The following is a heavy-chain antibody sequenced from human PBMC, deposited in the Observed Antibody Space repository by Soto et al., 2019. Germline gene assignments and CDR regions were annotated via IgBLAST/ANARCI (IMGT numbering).Heavy chain of an antibody. CDR1: GFSLTTPGAG. CDR2: IYWNDDK. D-gene: IGHD4-17*01. V-gene: IGHV2-5*01. CDR3: AHRGYGDYPRDNWFDP. Sequence: QITLTESGPTLVKPTQTLTLTCTFSGFSLTTPGAGVGWIRQPPGKALEWLALIYWNDDKRYSPSLKSRLTINKDTSKHQVVLIITNIDPVDTATYYCAHRGYGDYPRDNWFDPWGQGVPVIVSS. J-gene: IGHJ5*02.